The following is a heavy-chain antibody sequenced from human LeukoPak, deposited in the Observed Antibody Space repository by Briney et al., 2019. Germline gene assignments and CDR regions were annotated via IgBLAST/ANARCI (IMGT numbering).Heavy chain of an antibody. J-gene: IGHJ4*02. CDR2: IYYSGST. CDR1: GGSISSHY. V-gene: IGHV4-59*11. CDR3: ARVPSSWSFDY. D-gene: IGHD6-13*01. Sequence: SETLSLTCTVSGGSISSHYWSWIRQPPGKGLEWIGYIYYSGSTNYNPSLKSRVTISVDTSKNQFSLKLSSVTAADTAVYYCARVPSSWSFDYWGQGTLVTVSS.